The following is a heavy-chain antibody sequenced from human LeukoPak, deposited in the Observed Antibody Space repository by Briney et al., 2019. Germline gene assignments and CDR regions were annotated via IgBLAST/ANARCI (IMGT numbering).Heavy chain of an antibody. CDR3: AKLPSYYDILTGSFDY. Sequence: SGGSLRLSCAASGFTFSSYAMSWVRHAPGKGLEWVSAISGSGGSTYYADSVKGRFTISRDNSKNTLYLQMNSLRAEDTAVYYCAKLPSYYDILTGSFDYWGQGNLVTVSS. V-gene: IGHV3-23*01. D-gene: IGHD3-9*01. J-gene: IGHJ4*02. CDR2: ISGSGGST. CDR1: GFTFSSYA.